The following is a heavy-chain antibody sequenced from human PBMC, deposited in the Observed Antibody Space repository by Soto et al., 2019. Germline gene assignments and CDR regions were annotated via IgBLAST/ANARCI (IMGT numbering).Heavy chain of an antibody. CDR3: ARGSYDSSGYCLDY. V-gene: IGHV3-30-3*01. D-gene: IGHD3-22*01. CDR2: ISYDGSNK. J-gene: IGHJ4*02. Sequence: QVQLVESGGGVVQPGRSLRLSCAASGFTFSSYAMHWVRQAPGKGLEWVAVISYDGSNKYYADSVKGRFTISRDNSKNTLYLQMNSLRAEDTAVYYCARGSYDSSGYCLDYWGQRTLVTVSS. CDR1: GFTFSSYA.